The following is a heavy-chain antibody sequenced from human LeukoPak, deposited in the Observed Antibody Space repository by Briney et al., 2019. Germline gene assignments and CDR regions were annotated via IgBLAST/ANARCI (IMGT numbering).Heavy chain of an antibody. CDR1: GFRFSGYS. Sequence: GGSLRLSCAASGFRFSGYSMNWVRQAPEKGLEWVSSISSSSSYIYYADSVKGRFTISRDNAKNSLYLEMNSLRAEDTAVYYCARGYCSSTSCYGYYYYGMDVWGQGTTVTVSS. V-gene: IGHV3-21*01. CDR3: ARGYCSSTSCYGYYYYGMDV. CDR2: ISSSSSYI. J-gene: IGHJ6*02. D-gene: IGHD2-2*01.